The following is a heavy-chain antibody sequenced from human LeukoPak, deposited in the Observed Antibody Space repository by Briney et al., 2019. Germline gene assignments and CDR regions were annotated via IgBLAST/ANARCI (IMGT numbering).Heavy chain of an antibody. D-gene: IGHD4-17*01. J-gene: IGHJ4*02. Sequence: GGSLRLSCAASGFTLSNYWMHWVRHTPGKGLTWVSRIGPDGRTTTYADSVKGRFTISRDSAKNTLYVQMNSLRAEDTAVYYCARGVNGNYGKFDSWGQGTLVTVSS. CDR3: ARGVNGNYGKFDS. CDR1: GFTLSNYW. V-gene: IGHV3-74*03. CDR2: IGPDGRTT.